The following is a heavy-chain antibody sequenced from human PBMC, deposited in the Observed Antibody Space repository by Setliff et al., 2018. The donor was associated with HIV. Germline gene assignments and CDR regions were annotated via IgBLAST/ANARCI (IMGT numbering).Heavy chain of an antibody. CDR3: ARIGSGWSVGWFDP. D-gene: IGHD6-13*01. V-gene: IGHV4-38-2*02. J-gene: IGHJ5*02. CDR2: IDASANT. Sequence: SETLSLTCTVSGSSISSNYYWAWIRQAPGKGLEWIGCIDASANTYYIPSLKSRATISIDTSKNQPSLKLRSVTAADTAVYYCARIGSGWSVGWFDPWGQGTLVTSPQ. CDR1: GSSISSNYY.